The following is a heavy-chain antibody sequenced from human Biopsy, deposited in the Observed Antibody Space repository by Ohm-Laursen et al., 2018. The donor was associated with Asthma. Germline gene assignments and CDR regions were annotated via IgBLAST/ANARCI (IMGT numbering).Heavy chain of an antibody. V-gene: IGHV3-7*01. CDR1: GFTSGDYW. CDR3: AKARIHHFYDSSGYYQHD. Sequence: SLRLSCSASGFTSGDYWMSWVRQVPGKGLEWVANIKHDGSEKNHVDSLKGRFTISRDNAKNTLYLQMNSLRAEDTAVYYCAKARIHHFYDSSGYYQHDWGQGTLVTVSS. D-gene: IGHD3-22*01. CDR2: IKHDGSEK. J-gene: IGHJ4*02.